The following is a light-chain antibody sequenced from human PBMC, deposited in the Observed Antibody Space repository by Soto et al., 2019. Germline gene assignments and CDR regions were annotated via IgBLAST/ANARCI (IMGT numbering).Light chain of an antibody. V-gene: IGKV3-15*01. Sequence: EIVMTQSPATLSLSPGERATLSCRASQTIDNTLAWYQRKPGQAPRLLIYDASTRATGVRARCSGSGSGTDFTLTISSLQSEDFAVYYCQHYNYWPYTFGQGTKVEIK. J-gene: IGKJ2*01. CDR2: DAS. CDR3: QHYNYWPYT. CDR1: QTIDNT.